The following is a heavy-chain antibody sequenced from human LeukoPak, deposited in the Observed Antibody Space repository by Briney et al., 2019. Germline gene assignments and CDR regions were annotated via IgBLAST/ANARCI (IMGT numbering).Heavy chain of an antibody. CDR1: GFTFSSYA. Sequence: GGSLRLSCAASGFTFSSYAMSWVRQAPGKGLEWVSAISGSGGSTYYADSVKGRFTISRDNSKNTLYLQMNSLRAEDTAVYYCASAPSGWDYYFDYWGQGTLVTVTS. J-gene: IGHJ4*02. CDR3: ASAPSGWDYYFDY. CDR2: ISGSGGST. D-gene: IGHD6-19*01. V-gene: IGHV3-23*01.